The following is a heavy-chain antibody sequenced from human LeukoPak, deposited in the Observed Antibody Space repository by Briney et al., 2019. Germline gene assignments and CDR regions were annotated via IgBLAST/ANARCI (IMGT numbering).Heavy chain of an antibody. CDR2: INAGNGNT. CDR1: GYTFTSYA. D-gene: IGHD3-16*01. J-gene: IGHJ6*04. CDR3: ARGLGGRRGYYYYGMDV. Sequence: ASVKVSCKASGYTFTSYAMHWVRQAPGQRLEWMGWINAGNGNTKYSQKFQGRVTITRDTSASTAYMELSSLRSEDTAVYYCARGLGGRRGYYYYGMDVWGKGTTVTVSS. V-gene: IGHV1-3*01.